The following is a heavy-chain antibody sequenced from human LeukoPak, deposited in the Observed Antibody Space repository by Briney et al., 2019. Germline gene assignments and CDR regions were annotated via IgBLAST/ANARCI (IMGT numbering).Heavy chain of an antibody. Sequence: GGSLRLSCAASGFAFKLYWMHWVRQVPGKRPVWVSRINDDGSDTIYADSVRGRFTISRDDAKNTVYLQMNNLRAEDTAVYYCVRGGPSTWSWGQGTLVTVSS. CDR2: INDDGSDT. V-gene: IGHV3-74*01. J-gene: IGHJ5*02. CDR3: VRGGPSTWS. CDR1: GFAFKLYW. D-gene: IGHD2-15*01.